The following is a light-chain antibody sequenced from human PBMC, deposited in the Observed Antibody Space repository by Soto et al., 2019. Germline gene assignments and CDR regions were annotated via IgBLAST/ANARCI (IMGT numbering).Light chain of an antibody. J-gene: IGLJ1*01. CDR1: SSDVGAYNY. Sequence: QSVLTQPASVSGPPGQSITISCTGTSSDVGAYNYVSWFQQHPGKAPKLMISEVNNRPSGVSNRFSGSKSGNTAYLTISGLQVEDEADYYCCSYAGSYRVFGTGTKVTVL. CDR2: EVN. CDR3: CSYAGSYRV. V-gene: IGLV2-14*01.